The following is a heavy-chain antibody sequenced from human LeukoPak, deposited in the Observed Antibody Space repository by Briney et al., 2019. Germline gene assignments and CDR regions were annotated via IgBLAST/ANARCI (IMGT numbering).Heavy chain of an antibody. CDR1: GFTFSSYA. CDR2: ISSSSSYI. J-gene: IGHJ4*02. D-gene: IGHD3-10*01. Sequence: PGGSLRLSCAASGFTFSSYAMSWVRQAPGKGLEWVSSISSSSSYIYYADSVKGRFTISRDNAKNSLYLQMNSLRAEDTAVYYCASRGGLFDYWGQGTLVTVSS. V-gene: IGHV3-21*01. CDR3: ASRGGLFDY.